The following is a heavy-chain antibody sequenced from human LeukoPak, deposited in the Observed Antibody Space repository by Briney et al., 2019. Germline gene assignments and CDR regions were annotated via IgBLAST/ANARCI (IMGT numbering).Heavy chain of an antibody. J-gene: IGHJ4*02. CDR3: TRDQTPYY. CDR1: GFIFSNYW. Sequence: GGSLRLSCEAAGFIFSNYWMAWVRQAPGKGLEWVGFIRSKVYGGTPEYAASVKGRFTISRDDSKGIAYLQMNSLKTEDTAVYYCTRDQTPYYWGQGTLVTVSS. CDR2: IRSKVYGGTP. V-gene: IGHV3-49*04.